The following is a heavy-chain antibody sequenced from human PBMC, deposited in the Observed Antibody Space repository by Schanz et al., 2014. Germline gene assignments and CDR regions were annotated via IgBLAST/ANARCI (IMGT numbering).Heavy chain of an antibody. V-gene: IGHV3-48*01. CDR2: ITYNGGTI. J-gene: IGHJ4*02. Sequence: EVHLVESGGGLVQPGGSLRLSCAASGITFSSHSFNWVRQAPGKGLEWISYITYNGGTIYYADSVKGRFTISRDNAKNSLYLEMNSLRAEDTALYYCARDRRNADLDDWGQGTLVTDSS. CDR3: ARDRRNADLDD. CDR1: GITFSSHS. D-gene: IGHD1-1*01.